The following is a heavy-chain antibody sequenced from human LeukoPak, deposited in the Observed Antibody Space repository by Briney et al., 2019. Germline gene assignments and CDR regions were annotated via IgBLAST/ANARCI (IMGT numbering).Heavy chain of an antibody. Sequence: SETLSLTCTVSGGSISSYYWSWIRQPPGKGLEWIGYIYYSGSTNYNPSLKSRVTISVDTSKNQFSLKLSSVTAADTAVYYCARDSGSGWSAFDYWGQGTPVTVSS. D-gene: IGHD6-19*01. CDR3: ARDSGSGWSAFDY. J-gene: IGHJ4*02. V-gene: IGHV4-59*01. CDR1: GGSISSYY. CDR2: IYYSGST.